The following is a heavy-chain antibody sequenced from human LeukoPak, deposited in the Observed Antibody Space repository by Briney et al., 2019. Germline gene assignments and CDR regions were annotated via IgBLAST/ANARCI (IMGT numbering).Heavy chain of an antibody. CDR1: GGSISSSSYY. D-gene: IGHD6-13*01. CDR3: ARDSGIAAAGTQFDY. Sequence: PSETLSLTCTVSGGSISSSSYYWGWIRQPPGKGLEWIGSIYYSGSTYYNPSLKSRVTISVDTSKNQFSLKLSSVTAADTAVYYCARDSGIAAAGTQFDYWGQGTLVTVSS. J-gene: IGHJ4*02. V-gene: IGHV4-39*07. CDR2: IYYSGST.